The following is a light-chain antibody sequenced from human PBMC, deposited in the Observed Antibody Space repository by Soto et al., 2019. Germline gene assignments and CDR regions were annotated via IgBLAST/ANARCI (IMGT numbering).Light chain of an antibody. CDR1: QSISSY. CDR3: QQIKSYPLT. J-gene: IGKJ4*01. V-gene: IGKV1-9*01. CDR2: AAS. Sequence: IQLTQSPSSLSASVGDRVTITCRASQSISSYLAWYQQKPGKAPNLLIYAASTLQSGVPSRFSGSGSGTEFTLTIISLQPEDFSTYYCQQIKSYPLTFGGGIKVEIK.